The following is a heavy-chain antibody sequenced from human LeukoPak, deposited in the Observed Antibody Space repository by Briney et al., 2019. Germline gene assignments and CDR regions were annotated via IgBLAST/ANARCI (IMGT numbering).Heavy chain of an antibody. CDR1: GFIFSSYS. CDR3: AKGGVVVVAAMAYYYYYMDV. Sequence: GGSLRLSCAASGFIFSSYSMNWVRQAPGKGLEWVSHISSSSSTIYYADSVKGRFTISRDNSKNTLYLQMNSLRAEDTAVYYCAKGGVVVVAAMAYYYYYMDVWGKGTTVTVSS. CDR2: ISSSSSTI. J-gene: IGHJ6*03. V-gene: IGHV3-48*01. D-gene: IGHD2-15*01.